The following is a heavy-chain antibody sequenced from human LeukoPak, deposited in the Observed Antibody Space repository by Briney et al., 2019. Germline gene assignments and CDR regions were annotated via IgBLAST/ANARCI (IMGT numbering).Heavy chain of an antibody. V-gene: IGHV4-34*01. D-gene: IGHD5-12*01. CDR1: GGSFSGYY. Sequence: SETLSLTCAVYGGSFSGYYWSWIRQPPGKGLEWIGEINHSGSTNYNPSLKSRVTISVDMSKNQFSLKLSSVTAADTAVYYCARVEDSGYDWGYFDYWGQGTLVTVSS. CDR3: ARVEDSGYDWGYFDY. CDR2: INHSGST. J-gene: IGHJ4*02.